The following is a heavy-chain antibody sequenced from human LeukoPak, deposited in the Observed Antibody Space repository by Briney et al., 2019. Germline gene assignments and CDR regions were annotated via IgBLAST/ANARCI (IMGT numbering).Heavy chain of an antibody. CDR2: ISSSSSFI. D-gene: IGHD3-22*01. Sequence: GGSLRLSCAASGFTFSSHTMTWVRQAPGRGLEWVSSISSSSSFIHYADPVRGRFTISRDNAKKSLYLQMNSLRAEDTAVYYCAKVGGDFVFGQGNYYDRGEDYWGQGTLVTVSS. V-gene: IGHV3-21*04. CDR1: GFTFSSHT. J-gene: IGHJ4*02. CDR3: AKVGGDFVFGQGNYYDRGEDY.